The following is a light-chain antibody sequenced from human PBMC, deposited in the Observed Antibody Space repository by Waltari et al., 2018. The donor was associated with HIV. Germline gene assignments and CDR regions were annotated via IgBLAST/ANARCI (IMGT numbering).Light chain of an antibody. CDR1: SSNVGSNP. V-gene: IGLV1-44*01. CDR2: RNT. J-gene: IGLJ3*02. CDR3: VTWDDSLNAYWV. Sequence: QSVLTQPPSASGTPGQRVTISCSGSSSNVGSNPVNWYQQFPGTAPKLLIYRNTRRPSGVPDRFSGSKSGTSASLAISGLQSADEADYYCVTWDDSLNAYWVFGGGTKLTV.